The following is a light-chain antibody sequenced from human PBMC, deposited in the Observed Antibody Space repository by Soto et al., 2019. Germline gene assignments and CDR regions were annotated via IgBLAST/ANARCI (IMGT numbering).Light chain of an antibody. CDR2: GAS. Sequence: ETVLTQSPGTLSLSPGERAILSCRASQSVSSDTLAWYQQKPGQAPRLLLYGASTRATGIPDRFSGSGSGTDFTLTVSRLEPDDFAVYYCQQYGTSPSWTFGQGTKVEIK. CDR1: QSVSSDT. CDR3: QQYGTSPSWT. J-gene: IGKJ1*01. V-gene: IGKV3-20*01.